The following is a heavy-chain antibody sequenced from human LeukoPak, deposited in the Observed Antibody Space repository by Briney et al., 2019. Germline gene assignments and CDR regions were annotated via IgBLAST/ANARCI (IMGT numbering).Heavy chain of an antibody. V-gene: IGHV3-48*01. CDR1: GFTFRSYS. CDR2: ISSSSSTI. Sequence: GSLRLSRAASGFTFRSYSMNRVRQAPGKGLEWVSYISSSSSTIYYADSVKGRFTISRDNAKNSLYLQMNSLRAEDTAVYYCARRQWLGFDYWGQGTTVTVSS. J-gene: IGHJ4*03. CDR3: ARRQWLGFDY. D-gene: IGHD2-8*01.